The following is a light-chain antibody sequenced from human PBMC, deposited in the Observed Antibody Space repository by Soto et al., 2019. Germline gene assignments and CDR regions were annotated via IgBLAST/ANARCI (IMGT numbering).Light chain of an antibody. J-gene: IGKJ1*01. CDR2: GAS. CDR1: QSVNTN. V-gene: IGKV3-15*01. CDR3: QQYNNWPPWT. Sequence: EIMMTQSPATLSVSPGERATLSCRASQSVNTNLAWYQQKSGQAPRLLIYGASTRASGIPARFSGSGSGTEFTLTISSLQSEDFAVYYCQQYNNWPPWTFGQGTQVDIK.